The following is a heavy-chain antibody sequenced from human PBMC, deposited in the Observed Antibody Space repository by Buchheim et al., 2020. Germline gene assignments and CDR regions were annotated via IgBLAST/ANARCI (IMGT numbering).Heavy chain of an antibody. CDR2: IWYDGSNK. CDR3: ARGWWLPPTAAAGTDYGMDV. J-gene: IGHJ6*02. CDR1: GFTFSSYG. Sequence: QVQLVESGGGVVQPGRSLRLSCAASGFTFSSYGMHWVRQAPGKGLEWVAVIWYDGSNKYYADSVKGRFTISRDNSKNTLYLQMNSLRAEDTAVYYCARGWWLPPTAAAGTDYGMDVWGQGTT. D-gene: IGHD6-13*01. V-gene: IGHV3-33*01.